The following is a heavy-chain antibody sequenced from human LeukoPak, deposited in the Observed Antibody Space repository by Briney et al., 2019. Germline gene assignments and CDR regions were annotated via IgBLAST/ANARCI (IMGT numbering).Heavy chain of an antibody. CDR1: GFTFSSYG. D-gene: IGHD2-2*01. Sequence: GGSLRLSCAASGFTFSSYGMHWVRQAPGKGLEWVAVIWYDGSNKYYADSVKGRLTISRDNSKNTLYLQMNSLRAEDTAVYYCARDIVVVPAAINSISYCYYGMDVWGQGTTVTVSS. J-gene: IGHJ6*02. CDR2: IWYDGSNK. V-gene: IGHV3-33*01. CDR3: ARDIVVVPAAINSISYCYYGMDV.